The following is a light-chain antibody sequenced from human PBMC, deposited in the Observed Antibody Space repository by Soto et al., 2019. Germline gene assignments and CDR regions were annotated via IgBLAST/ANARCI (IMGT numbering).Light chain of an antibody. V-gene: IGLV2-14*03. CDR2: DVS. Sequence: QSALTQPASVSGSPGQSITISCTGTSSDVGAYNYVSWYQQHPGKVHKLMIYDVSDRPSGVSNRFSGSKSGNTASLTISGLQAEDEADYYCSSFTGSNSYVFGTGTKVTVL. CDR3: SSFTGSNSYV. CDR1: SSDVGAYNY. J-gene: IGLJ1*01.